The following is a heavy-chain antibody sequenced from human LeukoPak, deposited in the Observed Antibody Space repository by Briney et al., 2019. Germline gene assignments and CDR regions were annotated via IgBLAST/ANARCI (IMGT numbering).Heavy chain of an antibody. CDR3: AIYARGSYGSFDY. V-gene: IGHV1-2*02. J-gene: IGHJ4*02. Sequence: ASVKVSCKASGYTFTGYYMHWVRQAPGQGLEWMGWINPNSGGTNYAQKLQGRVTMTRDTSISTAYMELSRLRSDDTAVYYCAIYARGSYGSFDYWGQGTLVTVSS. CDR1: GYTFTGYY. D-gene: IGHD1-26*01. CDR2: INPNSGGT.